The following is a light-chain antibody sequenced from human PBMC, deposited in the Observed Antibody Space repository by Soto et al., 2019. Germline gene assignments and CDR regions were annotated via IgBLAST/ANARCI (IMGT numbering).Light chain of an antibody. Sequence: SSELTQPPSVSVAPGKTARITCGGNNIGSKSVHWYQQKPGQAPVLVIYYDSDRPSGIPERFSGSNSGNTATLTISSVEAGDEADDYCQVWDSSSDHVVFGGGTKLTVL. CDR2: YDS. CDR3: QVWDSSSDHVV. J-gene: IGLJ2*01. V-gene: IGLV3-21*04. CDR1: NIGSKS.